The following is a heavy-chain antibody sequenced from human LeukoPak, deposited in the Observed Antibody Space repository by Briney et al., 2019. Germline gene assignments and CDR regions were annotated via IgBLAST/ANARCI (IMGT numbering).Heavy chain of an antibody. V-gene: IGHV3-7*01. D-gene: IGHD3-10*01. J-gene: IGHJ3*02. Sequence: GGSLRLSCAASGFTFSNYWMSWVRQAPGKGGEWVANINQDGSEKHYVDSVKGRLTISRDNAQNSLSLQINSLRAEDTAVYYCARSYRGPSAFDIWGQGTMVSVSS. CDR1: GFTFSNYW. CDR3: ARSYRGPSAFDI. CDR2: INQDGSEK.